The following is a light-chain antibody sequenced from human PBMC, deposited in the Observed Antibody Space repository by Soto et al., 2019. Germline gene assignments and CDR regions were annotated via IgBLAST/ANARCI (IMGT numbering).Light chain of an antibody. V-gene: IGKV1-5*01. Sequence: DSQMTQSPSTLSACVGDKVTITCRARQSISSWWAWYQQKPGKAPKLLIYDASSLESGVPSRFSGSGPGTEFTLTISSLQPDDFATYYCQQYHSHSTTFGQGPKV. CDR2: DAS. CDR3: QQYHSHSTT. CDR1: QSISSW. J-gene: IGKJ1*01.